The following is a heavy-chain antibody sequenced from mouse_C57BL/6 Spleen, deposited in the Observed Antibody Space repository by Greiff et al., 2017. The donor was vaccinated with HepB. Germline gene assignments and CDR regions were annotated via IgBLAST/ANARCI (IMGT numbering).Heavy chain of an antibody. CDR3: ARDSSGHFAY. CDR2: IDPSDSYT. V-gene: IGHV1-69*01. J-gene: IGHJ3*01. Sequence: QVQLQQPGAELVMPGASVKLSCKASGYTFTSYWMHWVKQRPGQGLEWIGEIDPSDSYTNYNQKFKGKSTLTVDKSSSTAYMQLSSLTSEDSAVYYCARDSSGHFAYWGQGTLVTVSA. D-gene: IGHD3-2*02. CDR1: GYTFTSYW.